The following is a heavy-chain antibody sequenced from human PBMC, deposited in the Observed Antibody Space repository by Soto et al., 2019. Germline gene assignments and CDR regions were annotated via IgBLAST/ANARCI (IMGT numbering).Heavy chain of an antibody. D-gene: IGHD3-22*01. CDR2: IHYSGST. CDR1: GDSIGTGGYY. V-gene: IGHV4-31*03. J-gene: IGHJ4*02. Sequence: QVQLQESGPGLVKPSRTLSLTCTVSGDSIGTGGYYWDWIRQHPGKGPEWIGYIHYSGSTYYNPSLKSRLTISLDTSKNQFSLHLSSVTAADTAVYYCATNHDDISGRTPLLFDSWGQGTLVTVSS. CDR3: ATNHDDISGRTPLLFDS.